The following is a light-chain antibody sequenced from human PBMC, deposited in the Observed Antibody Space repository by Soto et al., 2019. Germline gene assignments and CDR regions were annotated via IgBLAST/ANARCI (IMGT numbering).Light chain of an antibody. V-gene: IGKV1-39*01. CDR2: AAS. CDR3: QHSYSTPPEYT. CDR1: QSISSY. J-gene: IGKJ2*01. Sequence: DIQMTQSPSSLSASVGDRVTITCRASQSISSYLNWYQQKPGKAPKLLIYAASSLQSGVPSRFSGSGSGTDFTLTISSLPPEDFATYYCQHSYSTPPEYTFGQGTNLEIK.